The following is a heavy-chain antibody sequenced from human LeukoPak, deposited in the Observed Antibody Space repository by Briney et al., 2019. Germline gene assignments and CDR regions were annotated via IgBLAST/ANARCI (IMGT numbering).Heavy chain of an antibody. CDR3: AREEGLVLDY. CDR2: IRNDGGNK. J-gene: IGHJ4*02. D-gene: IGHD2-8*02. Sequence: GGSLRLSCAASGFRFSGIGMHWVRQAPGKGLDWVAYIRNDGGNKQYADSVKGRFSISRDNSKNTLSLEMNSLRAEDTAVYYCAREEGLVLDYWGQGTLVTVSS. V-gene: IGHV3-30*02. CDR1: GFRFSGIG.